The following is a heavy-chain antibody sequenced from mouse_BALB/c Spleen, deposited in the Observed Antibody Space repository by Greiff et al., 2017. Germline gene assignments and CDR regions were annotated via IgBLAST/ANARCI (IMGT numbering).Heavy chain of an antibody. D-gene: IGHD1-1*01. J-gene: IGHJ2*01. CDR1: GFTFSSFG. V-gene: IGHV5-17*02. Sequence: EVKLVESGGGLVQPGGSRKLSCAASGFTFSSFGMHWVRQAPEKGLEWVAYISSGSSTIYYADTVKGRFTISRDNPKNTLFLQMTSLRSEDTAMYYCARGPYCYGSSSYFDYWGQGTTLTVSS. CDR3: ARGPYCYGSSSYFDY. CDR2: ISSGSSTI.